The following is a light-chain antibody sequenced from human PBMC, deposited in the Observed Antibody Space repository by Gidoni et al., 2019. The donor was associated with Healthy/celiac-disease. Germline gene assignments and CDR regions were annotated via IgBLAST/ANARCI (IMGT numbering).Light chain of an antibody. V-gene: IGKV4-1*01. Sequence: DILMTQSPDSLAVSLGERATINRKSSQSVLYISNNKNYVDWYQQKPGQHPKRLIYRASTRESGVRDRFSGSGSGTDFTLTISSLQAEDVAVDYCQHFGTFGQGTKVEIK. J-gene: IGKJ1*01. CDR1: QSVLYISNNKNY. CDR3: QHFGT. CDR2: RAS.